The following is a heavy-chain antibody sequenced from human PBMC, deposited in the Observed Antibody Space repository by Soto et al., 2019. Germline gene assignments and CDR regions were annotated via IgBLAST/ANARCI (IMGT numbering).Heavy chain of an antibody. D-gene: IGHD1-26*01. CDR3: ARGEMGINDY. CDR1: GGSISSYY. V-gene: IGHV4-59*12. Sequence: SETLSLTCTVSGGSISSYYWSWIRQPPGKGLDWMWYFFFVGSTYYNPSLKIRVTFSVDRSKNHFSLKLSFVTAADTAVYYCARGEMGINDYWGQGTLVTVSS. CDR2: FFFVGST. J-gene: IGHJ4*02.